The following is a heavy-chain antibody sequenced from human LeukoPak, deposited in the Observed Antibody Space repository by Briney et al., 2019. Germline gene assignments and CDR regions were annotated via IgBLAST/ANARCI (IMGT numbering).Heavy chain of an antibody. CDR3: ARPGVAAAAQNY. CDR1: GGTFSSYA. J-gene: IGHJ4*02. Sequence: SVKVSCKASGGTFSSYAISWVRQAPGQGLEWMGRIIPILGIANYAQKFQGRVTITADKSTSTAYMELSSLRSEDTAVYYCARPGVAAAAQNYWGQGTLVTVSS. D-gene: IGHD6-13*01. V-gene: IGHV1-69*04. CDR2: IIPILGIA.